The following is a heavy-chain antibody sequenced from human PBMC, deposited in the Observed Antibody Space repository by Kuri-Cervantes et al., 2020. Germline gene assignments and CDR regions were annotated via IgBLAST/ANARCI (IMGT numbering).Heavy chain of an antibody. CDR1: GFTFSSYA. CDR3: ARDTQLWLLGY. J-gene: IGHJ4*02. CDR2: ISYDGSNK. D-gene: IGHD5-18*01. V-gene: IGHV3-30-3*01. Sequence: GESLKISCAASGFTFSSYAMHWVRQAPGKGLEWVAVISYDGSNKYYADSVKGRFTISRDNSKNTLYLQMNSLRAEDTAVYYCARDTQLWLLGYWGQGTLVTVSS.